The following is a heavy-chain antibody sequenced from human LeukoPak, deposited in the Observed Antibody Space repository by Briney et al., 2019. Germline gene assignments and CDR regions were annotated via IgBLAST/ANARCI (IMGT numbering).Heavy chain of an antibody. CDR2: VWYDGNNK. V-gene: IGHV3-33*01. D-gene: IGHD6-13*01. CDR3: ARGSEAAAGAFDY. J-gene: IGHJ4*02. Sequence: GGSLRLSCAASGFTFRNYGMHWVRQAPGKGLEWVAIVWYDGNNKYYADSVKGRFTVSRDNSKDTVSLQLNSLRAEDTAVYYCARGSEAAAGAFDYWGQGALVTVPS. CDR1: GFTFRNYG.